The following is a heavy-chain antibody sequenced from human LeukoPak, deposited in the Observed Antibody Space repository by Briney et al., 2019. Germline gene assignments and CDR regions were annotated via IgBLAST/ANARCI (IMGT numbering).Heavy chain of an antibody. CDR2: IYSGGST. CDR3: ARDMTTVTTGDY. D-gene: IGHD4-17*01. J-gene: IGHJ4*02. V-gene: IGHV3-66*01. CDR1: GFTVSSNY. Sequence: GGSLRLSCAASGFTVSSNYMSWVRQAPGKGLEWVSVIYSGGSTYYADSVKGRFTISRDNSKNTLYPQLNSLRAEDTAVYYCARDMTTVTTGDYWGQGTLVTVSS.